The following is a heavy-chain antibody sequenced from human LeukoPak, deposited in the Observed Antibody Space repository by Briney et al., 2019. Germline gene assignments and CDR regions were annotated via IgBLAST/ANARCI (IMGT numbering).Heavy chain of an antibody. CDR1: GFTFSSYS. D-gene: IGHD3-10*01. CDR3: ARISGITMVRGVTADS. J-gene: IGHJ4*02. V-gene: IGHV3-21*01. Sequence: GGSLRLSYAASGFTFSSYSMNWVRQAPGKGLEWVSSISSSSSYIYYADSVKGRFTISRDNAKNSLYLQMNSLRAEDTAVYYCARISGITMVRGVTADSWGQGTLVTVSS. CDR2: ISSSSSYI.